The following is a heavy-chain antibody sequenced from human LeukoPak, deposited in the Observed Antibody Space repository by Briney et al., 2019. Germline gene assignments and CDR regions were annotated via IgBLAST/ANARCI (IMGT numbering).Heavy chain of an antibody. J-gene: IGHJ4*02. D-gene: IGHD3-10*01. Sequence: GGSLRLSCAASGFTFSDSYMSWIRQAPGKGLEWVSYISRGGSTIYNADSVKGRFTISRDNAKNSLYLQMNNLRAEDTAVYYCARDGDRGYWGQGTLVTVSS. CDR2: ISRGGSTI. CDR3: ARDGDRGY. CDR1: GFTFSDSY. V-gene: IGHV3-11*01.